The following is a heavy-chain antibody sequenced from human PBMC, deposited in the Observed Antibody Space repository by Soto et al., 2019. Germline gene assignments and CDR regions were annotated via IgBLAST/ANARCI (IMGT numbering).Heavy chain of an antibody. CDR2: IKQDGSEK. D-gene: IGHD2-2*02. J-gene: IGHJ6*03. CDR3: ARNEYQLLYSSADPMYYYYYYMDV. V-gene: IGHV3-7*01. CDR1: GFTFSSYW. Sequence: EVQLVESGGGLVQPGGSLRLSCAASGFTFSSYWMSWVRQAPGKGLEWVANIKQDGSEKYYVDSVKGRFTISRDNAKNSLYLQMNSLGAEDTAVYYCARNEYQLLYSSADPMYYYYYYMDVWGKGTTVTVSS.